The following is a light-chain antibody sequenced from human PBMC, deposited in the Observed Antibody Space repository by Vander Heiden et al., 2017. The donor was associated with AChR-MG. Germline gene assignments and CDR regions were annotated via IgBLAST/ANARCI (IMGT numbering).Light chain of an antibody. V-gene: IGKV3-20*01. J-gene: IGKJ1*01. CDR2: GAS. CDR1: QSVSSSY. Sequence: EIVLTQSPGTLSLSPGERATLSCRASQSVSSSYLAWYQQKPGQAPRLLTYGASSRATGIPDRFSGSGSGTDFTLTISRLEPEDFAVYYCQQHGSSTWTFGQGTKVEIK. CDR3: QQHGSSTWT.